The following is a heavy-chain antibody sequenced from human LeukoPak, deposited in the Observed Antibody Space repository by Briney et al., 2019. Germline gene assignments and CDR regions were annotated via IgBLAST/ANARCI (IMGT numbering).Heavy chain of an antibody. D-gene: IGHD4-23*01. CDR1: GGSISSYY. V-gene: IGHV4-4*07. CDR2: IYTSGST. J-gene: IGHJ2*01. Sequence: PSETLSLTCTVSGGSISSYYWSWIRQPAGKGLEWIGRIYTSGSTNYNPSLKGRVTMSVDTSKNQFSLKLSSVTAADTAVYYCARDLLVVTNWYFDLWGRGTLVTVSS. CDR3: ARDLLVVTNWYFDL.